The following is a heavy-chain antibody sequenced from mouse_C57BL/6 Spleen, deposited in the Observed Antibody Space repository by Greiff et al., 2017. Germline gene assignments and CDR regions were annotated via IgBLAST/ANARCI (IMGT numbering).Heavy chain of an antibody. J-gene: IGHJ4*01. V-gene: IGHV3-6*01. CDR3: ATTVVAGGYYAMDY. CDR2: ISYDGSN. D-gene: IGHD1-1*01. Sequence: EVKLLESGPGLVKPSQSLSLTCSVTGYSITSGYYWNWIRQFPGNKLEWMGYISYDGSNNYNPSLKNRISITRDTSKNQFFLKLNSVTTEDTATYYCATTVVAGGYYAMDYWGQGTSVTVSS. CDR1: GYSITSGYY.